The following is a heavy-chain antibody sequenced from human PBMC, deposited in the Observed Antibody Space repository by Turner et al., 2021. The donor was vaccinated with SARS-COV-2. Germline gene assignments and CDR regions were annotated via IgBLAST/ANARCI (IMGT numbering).Heavy chain of an antibody. CDR3: AKDMVRGLIYHYYGMDV. Sequence: EVQLVESGGGLVQPGGSLRLSCAASGFTFSSYWMSWVRQAPGKWLEWVANIKQDGSEKYYVDSVKGRFTISRDNAKNSLYLQMNSLRAEDTALYYCAKDMVRGLIYHYYGMDVWGQGTTVTVSS. CDR1: GFTFSSYW. CDR2: IKQDGSEK. J-gene: IGHJ6*02. D-gene: IGHD3-10*01. V-gene: IGHV3-7*03.